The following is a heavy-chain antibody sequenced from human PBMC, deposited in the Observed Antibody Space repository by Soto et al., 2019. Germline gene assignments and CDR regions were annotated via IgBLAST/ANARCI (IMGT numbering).Heavy chain of an antibody. J-gene: IGHJ3*02. CDR1: GFTFSDFY. D-gene: IGHD2-2*02. CDR3: ARDIVVIPTARPNDAFDI. Sequence: QVQLVESGGGLVKPGGSLRLSCAASGFTFSDFYMSWFRQAPGKGLEWVSYISSSSAYTNYADSVKGRFTISRDNAKNSLYLQMNGLRAEDTAVYYCARDIVVIPTARPNDAFDIWGQGTMVTVSS. V-gene: IGHV3-11*05. CDR2: ISSSSAYT.